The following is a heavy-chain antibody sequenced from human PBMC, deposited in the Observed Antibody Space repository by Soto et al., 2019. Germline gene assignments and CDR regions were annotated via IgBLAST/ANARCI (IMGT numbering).Heavy chain of an antibody. J-gene: IGHJ4*02. D-gene: IGHD2-2*01. V-gene: IGHV3-23*01. Sequence: GGSLRLSCAASGFTFSSYAMSWVRQAPGKGLEWVSAISGSGGSTYYADSVKGRFTISRDNSKNTLYLQMNSLRAEDTAVYYCAKDYRDIVVVPAANDYWGQGTLVTVSS. CDR2: ISGSGGST. CDR1: GFTFSSYA. CDR3: AKDYRDIVVVPAANDY.